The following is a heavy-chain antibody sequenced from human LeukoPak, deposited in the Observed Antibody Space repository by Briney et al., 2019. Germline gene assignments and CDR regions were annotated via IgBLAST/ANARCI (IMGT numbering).Heavy chain of an antibody. V-gene: IGHV3-23*01. Sequence: GGSLRLSCAASGFTLRKSWMHWVRQAPGKGLEWVSAISGSGGSTYYADSVKGRFTISRDNSKNTLYLQMNSLRAEDTAVYYCAKGLAAIEYFQHWGQGTLVTVSS. D-gene: IGHD5-18*01. CDR3: AKGLAAIEYFQH. CDR1: GFTLRKSW. CDR2: ISGSGGST. J-gene: IGHJ1*01.